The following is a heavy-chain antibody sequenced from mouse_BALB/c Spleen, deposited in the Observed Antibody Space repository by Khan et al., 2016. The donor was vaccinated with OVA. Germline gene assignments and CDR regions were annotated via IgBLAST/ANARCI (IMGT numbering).Heavy chain of an antibody. V-gene: IGHV3-2*02. Sequence: EVQLQESGPGLVKPSQSLSLTCTVTGYSITSDYAWNWIRQFPGNKLEWMGHISYSGNTKYTPSLKSRISITRDTSKNQFFLQLNSVTTEDTATYYCARIYGGDFDYWGQGTTLTVSS. J-gene: IGHJ2*01. D-gene: IGHD1-1*01. CDR1: GYSITSDYA. CDR3: ARIYGGDFDY. CDR2: ISYSGNT.